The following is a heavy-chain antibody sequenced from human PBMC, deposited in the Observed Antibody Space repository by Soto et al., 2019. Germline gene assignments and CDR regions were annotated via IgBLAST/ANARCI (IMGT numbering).Heavy chain of an antibody. D-gene: IGHD3-3*01. CDR1: GYTFTSYG. CDR2: ISAYNGNT. J-gene: IGHJ5*02. V-gene: IGHV1-18*01. Sequence: VASVKVSCKASGYTFTSYGISWVRQAPGQGLEWMGWISAYNGNTNYAQKLQGRVTMTTDTSTSTAYMELRSLRSDDTAVYYCARGYNDFWSGFLAWFDPWGQGTLVTVSS. CDR3: ARGYNDFWSGFLAWFDP.